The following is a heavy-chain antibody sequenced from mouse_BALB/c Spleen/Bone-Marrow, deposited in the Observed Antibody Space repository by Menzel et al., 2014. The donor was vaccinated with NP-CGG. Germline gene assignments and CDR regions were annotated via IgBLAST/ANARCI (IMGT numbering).Heavy chain of an antibody. CDR2: IDPANGNT. V-gene: IGHV14-3*02. CDR1: GFNIKDTY. D-gene: IGHD1-1*01. Sequence: EVQLQQPGAELVKPGASVKLSCTASGFNIKDTYMHWVKQRPEQGLEWIGRIDPANGNTKYDPKFQGKATITADTSSNTAYLQLSSLTSGDTAVYYCASYYYGSSSFAYWGQGTLVTVSA. CDR3: ASYYYGSSSFAY. J-gene: IGHJ3*01.